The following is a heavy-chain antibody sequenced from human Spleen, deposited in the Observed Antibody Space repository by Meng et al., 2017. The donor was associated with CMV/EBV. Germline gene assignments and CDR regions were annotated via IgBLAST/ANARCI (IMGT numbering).Heavy chain of an antibody. CDR3: ARESRIVVVGGLSI. CDR1: GGSFSGYY. V-gene: IGHV4-34*01. Sequence: QVQLQQWGAGLLKPSETLSLTCAVYGGSFSGYYWSWIRQPPGKGLEWIGEINHSGSTNYNPSLKSRVTISVDTSKNQFSLKLSSVTAADTAVYYCARESRIVVVGGLSIWGQGTLVTVSS. CDR2: INHSGST. J-gene: IGHJ4*02. D-gene: IGHD2-15*01.